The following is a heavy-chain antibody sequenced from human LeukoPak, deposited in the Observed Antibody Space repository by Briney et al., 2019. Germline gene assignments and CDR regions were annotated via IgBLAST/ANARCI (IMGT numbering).Heavy chain of an antibody. V-gene: IGHV3-66*01. Sequence: GGSLRLSCAASGFTVSSNYMSWVRQAPGKGLEWVSVIYGGGSTYYADSVKGRFTISRDNSKNTVYLQTNSLRAEDTAVYYCARNIPVTRWGYWGQGTLVIVSS. CDR3: ARNIPVTRWGY. CDR2: IYGGGST. CDR1: GFTVSSNY. D-gene: IGHD2-21*01. J-gene: IGHJ4*02.